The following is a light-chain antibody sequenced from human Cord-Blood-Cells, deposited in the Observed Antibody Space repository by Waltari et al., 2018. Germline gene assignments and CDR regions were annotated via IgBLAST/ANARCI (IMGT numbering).Light chain of an antibody. Sequence: QSALTQPASVSGSPGQSITTSCTRTSRSVGSYKPASWYQQHPGKAPKLMIYEGSKRPSGVSNRFSGSKSGNTASLTISGLQAEDEADYYCCSYAGSSTFVVFGGGTKLTVL. V-gene: IGLV2-23*03. CDR3: CSYAGSSTFVV. CDR1: SRSVGSYKP. J-gene: IGLJ2*01. CDR2: EGS.